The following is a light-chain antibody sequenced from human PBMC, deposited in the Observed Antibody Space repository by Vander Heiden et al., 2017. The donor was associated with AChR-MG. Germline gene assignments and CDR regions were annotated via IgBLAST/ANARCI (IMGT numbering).Light chain of an antibody. CDR1: LSISNY. J-gene: IGKJ1*01. V-gene: IGKV1-39*01. Sequence: DIQMTQSPSSLSASVGDRVTITCRASLSISNYLNWYQHKPGKAPKLLIYATSTLQIGVPSRFTGSRSGEDFTLTISNLQPEDFATYYCQQSYSTSWTFGQGTKVEIK. CDR3: QQSYSTSWT. CDR2: ATS.